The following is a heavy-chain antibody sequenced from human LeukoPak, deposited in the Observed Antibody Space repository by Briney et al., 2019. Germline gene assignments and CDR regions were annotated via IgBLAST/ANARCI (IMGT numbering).Heavy chain of an antibody. Sequence: PSETLSLTCSVSGDSISTDTYYWGWLRRPPGKRLEWIGTIYFSGSTYYSPSLKSRVTISVDTSKNQFSLNLTSVTAADTAVYYCARRIILTDFDYWGRGTLVTVAS. D-gene: IGHD1-14*01. V-gene: IGHV4-39*01. CDR3: ARRIILTDFDY. CDR1: GDSISTDTYY. CDR2: IYFSGST. J-gene: IGHJ4*02.